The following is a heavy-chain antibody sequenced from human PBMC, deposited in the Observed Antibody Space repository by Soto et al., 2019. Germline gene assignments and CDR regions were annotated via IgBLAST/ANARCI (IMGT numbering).Heavy chain of an antibody. CDR1: GYTSTSYY. CDR3: ALSSMSNYYGMDV. CDR2: INPSGGST. Sequence: ASVKVSCKASGYTSTSYYMHWVRQAPGQGLEWMGIINPSGGSTSYAQKFQGRVTMTRDTSTSTVYMELSSLRSEDTAVYYCALSSMSNYYGMDVWGQGTTVTVSS. V-gene: IGHV1-46*01. J-gene: IGHJ6*02.